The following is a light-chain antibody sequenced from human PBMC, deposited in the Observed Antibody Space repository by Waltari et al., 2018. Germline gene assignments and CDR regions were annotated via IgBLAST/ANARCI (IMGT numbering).Light chain of an antibody. CDR2: DVS. Sequence: EIVLTQSPATLSLSPGERATLSCRASQSVSSYLAWYQQKPGQAPRLLMYDVSSRANGVPARFSGGGSGTDFTLTISSLQSEDFAIYYCQQYNDWPWTFGQGTKVEIK. CDR3: QQYNDWPWT. CDR1: QSVSSY. J-gene: IGKJ1*01. V-gene: IGKV3-15*01.